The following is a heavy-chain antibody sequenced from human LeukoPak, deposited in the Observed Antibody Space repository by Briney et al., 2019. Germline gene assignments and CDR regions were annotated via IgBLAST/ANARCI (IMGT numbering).Heavy chain of an antibody. Sequence: MASETLSLTCTVSGGSISSSSYYWGWIRQPPGKGLEWIGSIYYSGSTYYNPSLKSRVTISVDTSKNQFSLKLSSVTAADTAVYYCARDIGYQLVQVEWFDPWGQGTLVTVSS. CDR2: IYYSGST. D-gene: IGHD6-13*01. CDR3: ARDIGYQLVQVEWFDP. V-gene: IGHV4-39*07. J-gene: IGHJ5*02. CDR1: GGSISSSSYY.